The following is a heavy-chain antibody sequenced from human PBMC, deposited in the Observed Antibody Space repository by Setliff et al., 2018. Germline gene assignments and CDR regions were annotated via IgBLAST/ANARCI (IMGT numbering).Heavy chain of an antibody. V-gene: IGHV4-59*01. J-gene: IGHJ4*02. Sequence: PSETLSLTCTVSGGPFSGASIWSWIRQPPGKGLEFIGYVCHSGTAKYDPSLESRAIMSVDASKNEISLKLKSVTAADTAVYYCAKGGTYRYFDFWGQGALVTVSS. CDR3: AKGGTYRYFDF. D-gene: IGHD1-1*01. CDR2: VCHSGTA. CDR1: GGPFSGAS.